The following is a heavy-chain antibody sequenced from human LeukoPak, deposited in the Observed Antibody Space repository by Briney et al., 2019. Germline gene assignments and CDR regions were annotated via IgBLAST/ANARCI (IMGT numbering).Heavy chain of an antibody. CDR3: ARHFHDSSGYYDDY. CDR2: IHYSGST. CDR1: GDSISRYY. J-gene: IGHJ4*02. D-gene: IGHD3-22*01. V-gene: IGHV4-59*08. Sequence: PSETLSLTCTVSGDSISRYYWGWIRQPPGKGLEWIGNIHYSGSTNYNPSLESRVTISIDTSKNQFSLKLSSVTAADTAVYYCARHFHDSSGYYDDYWGQGTLVTVSS.